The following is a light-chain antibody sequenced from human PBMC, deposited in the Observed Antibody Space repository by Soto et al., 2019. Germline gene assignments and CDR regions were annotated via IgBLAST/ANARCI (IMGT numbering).Light chain of an antibody. J-gene: IGLJ3*02. CDR3: QSYDSSLSDWV. CDR1: SSNIGSGYD. V-gene: IGLV1-40*01. Sequence: QSVLTQPPSVSGAPGQRVTISCTGSSSNIGSGYDVHWYQQLPGTAPKLLIYGNNNRPSGVPDRFSGSKSGTSASLAITWLQAEDEADYYCQSYDSSLSDWVFGGGTQLTVL. CDR2: GNN.